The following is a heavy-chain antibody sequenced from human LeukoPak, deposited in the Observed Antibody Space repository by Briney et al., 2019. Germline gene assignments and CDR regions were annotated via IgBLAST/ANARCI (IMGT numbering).Heavy chain of an antibody. CDR3: AKDKYYGSGSYYPTFFDY. Sequence: GGSLRLSCATSGFTFSDYYMSWIRQAPGKGLEWVSYISSSGSPIYYADSVKGRFTISRDNAKNSLFLQMNSLRAEDTAVYYCAKDKYYGSGSYYPTFFDYWGQGTLVTVSS. CDR2: ISSSGSPI. J-gene: IGHJ4*02. D-gene: IGHD3-10*01. V-gene: IGHV3-11*01. CDR1: GFTFSDYY.